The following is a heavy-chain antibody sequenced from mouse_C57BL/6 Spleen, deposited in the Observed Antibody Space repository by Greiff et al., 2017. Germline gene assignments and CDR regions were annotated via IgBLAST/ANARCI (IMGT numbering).Heavy chain of an antibody. CDR1: GFSLTSYG. CDR3: ARNWGLDSSGAWFAY. CDR2: IWSGGST. D-gene: IGHD3-2*02. Sequence: QVQLQQSGPGLVQPSQSLSITCSVSGFSLTSYGVHWVRQSPGKGLEWLGVIWSGGSTDYNAAFISRLSISKDNSKSQVFFKMNSLQADDTAIYDCARNWGLDSSGAWFAYWGQGTLVTVSA. J-gene: IGHJ3*01. V-gene: IGHV2-2*01.